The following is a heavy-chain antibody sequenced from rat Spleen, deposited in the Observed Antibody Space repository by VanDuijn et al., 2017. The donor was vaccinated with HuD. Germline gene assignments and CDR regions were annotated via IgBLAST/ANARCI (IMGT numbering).Heavy chain of an antibody. D-gene: IGHD1-11*01. CDR1: GYTFTSYD. CDR2: INTGSGGT. CDR3: ARPLTTEGS. J-gene: IGHJ3*01. V-gene: IGHV1-57*01. Sequence: QVQLQQSGAELAKPGSSVKISCKASGYTFTSYDISWIKQTTGQGLEYIGYINTGSGGTYYNEKFKGKATMTVDKSSSTAFMQLSSLTPEDTAVYYCARPLTTEGSWGQGTLVTVSS.